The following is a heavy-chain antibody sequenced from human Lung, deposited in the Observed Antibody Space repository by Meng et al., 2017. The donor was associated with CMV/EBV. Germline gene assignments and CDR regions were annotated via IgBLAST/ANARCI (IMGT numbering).Heavy chain of an antibody. J-gene: IGHJ4*02. CDR1: GFAFSNYK. V-gene: IGHV3-21*01. CDR3: ARDRYQLPYDY. D-gene: IGHD2-2*01. CDR2: ITPFSDNI. Sequence: GGSLRLSCSASGFAFSNYKMDWVRQAPGRGLEWVSSITPFSDNIYYGDSAKGRFTISRDNGKNSVYLQMNSLRDEDTAVYYCARDRYQLPYDYWGQGTLVXVSS.